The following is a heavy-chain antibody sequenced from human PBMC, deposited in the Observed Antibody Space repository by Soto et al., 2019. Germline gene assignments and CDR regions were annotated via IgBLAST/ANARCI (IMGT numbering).Heavy chain of an antibody. CDR3: ARVSQVLYSVWTIASAGTTTFDY. J-gene: IGHJ4*02. CDR2: ISTYNVNE. V-gene: IGHV1-18*01. D-gene: IGHD6-13*01. Sequence: QVQLVQSAAEVKKPGASVKLSCKASGYTFSSHGITWVRQAPGQGLDWMGRISTYNVNEKNAQKLQGRVTMTTDISTSTTYLELRSLISDDTAVYSCARVSQVLYSVWTIASAGTTTFDYWGQGTLVTVSS. CDR1: GYTFSSHG.